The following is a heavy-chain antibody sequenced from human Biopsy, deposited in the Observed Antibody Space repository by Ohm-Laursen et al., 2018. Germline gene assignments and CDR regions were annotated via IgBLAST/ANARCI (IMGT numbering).Heavy chain of an antibody. J-gene: IGHJ6*02. CDR1: GGSISSNY. Sequence: GTLSLTWTVSGGSISSNYWSWIRQTPGKGLEWIGYIYYSGSTNYNPSLKSRVTISVDTSKNQFSLRLNSVTAADTAVYYCARATNSTGWPYYYFYGMDVWGQGTTVTVSS. D-gene: IGHD2/OR15-2a*01. CDR2: IYYSGST. CDR3: ARATNSTGWPYYYFYGMDV. V-gene: IGHV4-59*01.